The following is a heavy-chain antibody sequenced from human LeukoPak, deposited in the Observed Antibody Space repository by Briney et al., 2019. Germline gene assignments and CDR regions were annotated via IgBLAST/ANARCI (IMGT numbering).Heavy chain of an antibody. CDR2: LSYDGSNK. V-gene: IGHV3-30*04. D-gene: IGHD3-10*01. CDR1: GFTFSSYA. Sequence: GGSLRLSCAASGFTFSSYAMHWVRQAPGKGLEWVAVLSYDGSNKYYADSVKGRFTISRDNSKNTLYLQMNSMRAEDTAVYYCARRGSNWGQGTLVTVSS. CDR3: ARRGSN. J-gene: IGHJ4*02.